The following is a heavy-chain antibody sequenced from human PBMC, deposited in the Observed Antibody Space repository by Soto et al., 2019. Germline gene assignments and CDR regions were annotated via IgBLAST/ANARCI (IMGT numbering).Heavy chain of an antibody. CDR1: GFTFSDYY. V-gene: IGHV3-11*01. J-gene: IGHJ4*02. Sequence: PGGSLRLSCAASGFTFSDYYMSWVRQAPGKGLEWVSYISTSSSTMYYADSVKGRFTISRDNAKNSLSLQMHSLRAEDTAVYYCARDMRSSWPFDYWGQGTLVTVSS. D-gene: IGHD6-13*01. CDR3: ARDMRSSWPFDY. CDR2: ISTSSSTM.